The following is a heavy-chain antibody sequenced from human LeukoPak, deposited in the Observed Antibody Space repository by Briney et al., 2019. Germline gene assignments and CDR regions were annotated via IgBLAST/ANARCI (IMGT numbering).Heavy chain of an antibody. D-gene: IGHD4-17*01. CDR2: IFPSSGGP. CDR3: ARKGEVYGDYDY. Sequence: ASVKVSCKASGYTFTGYYMHWVRQAPGQGGEWMGWIFPSSGGPRYAQKFQGRVTMTRDTSISTAYMELSSLRSDDTAVYYCARKGEVYGDYDYWGQGTLVTVSS. J-gene: IGHJ4*02. V-gene: IGHV1-2*02. CDR1: GYTFTGYY.